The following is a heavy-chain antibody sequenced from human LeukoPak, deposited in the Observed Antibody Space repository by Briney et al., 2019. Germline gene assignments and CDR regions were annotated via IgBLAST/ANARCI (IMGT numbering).Heavy chain of an antibody. V-gene: IGHV3-23*01. CDR2: ISGSGGST. CDR3: AKARGSGSYYNEPFDY. CDR1: GFTFSSYA. Sequence: GGSLRLSCAASGFTFSSYAMSWVRQAPGKGLEWVSAISGSGGSTYYADSVKGRFTISRDNSKNTLYLQMNSLRAEDTAVYYCAKARGSGSYYNEPFDYWGQGTLVTVSS. D-gene: IGHD3-10*01. J-gene: IGHJ4*02.